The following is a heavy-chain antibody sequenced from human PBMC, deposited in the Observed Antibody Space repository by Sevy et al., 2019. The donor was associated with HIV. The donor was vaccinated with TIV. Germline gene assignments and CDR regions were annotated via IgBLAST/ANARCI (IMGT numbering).Heavy chain of an antibody. D-gene: IGHD2-21*02. Sequence: SETLSLTCTVSGGSISSGSYYWSWIRQPAGKGLEWIGRIYTSGSTNYNPSLKSRVTISVDTSKNQFSLKLSSVTAADTAVYYCARGGGNSFLDAFDIWGQGTMVTVTS. CDR1: GGSISSGSYY. CDR3: ARGGGNSFLDAFDI. CDR2: IYTSGST. J-gene: IGHJ3*02. V-gene: IGHV4-61*02.